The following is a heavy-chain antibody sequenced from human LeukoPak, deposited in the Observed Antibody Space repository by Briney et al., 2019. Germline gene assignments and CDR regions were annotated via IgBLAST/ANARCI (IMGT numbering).Heavy chain of an antibody. Sequence: PGGSLRLSCAASGFTFSSYGMHWVRHAPGKGLEWVAVIWYDGSNKYYADSVKGRFTISRDNSKNTLYLQMNSLRAEDTAVYYCARPAAASAFDIWGQGTMVTVSS. V-gene: IGHV3-33*01. CDR1: GFTFSSYG. J-gene: IGHJ3*02. D-gene: IGHD2-2*01. CDR2: IWYDGSNK. CDR3: ARPAAASAFDI.